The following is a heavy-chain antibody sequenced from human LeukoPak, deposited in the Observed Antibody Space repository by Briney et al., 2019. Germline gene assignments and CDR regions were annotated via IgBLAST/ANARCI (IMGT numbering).Heavy chain of an antibody. V-gene: IGHV4-59*01. CDR3: ARVYYSSSYDYWYFDL. CDR2: IYNSGST. CDR1: GGSIRSYY. J-gene: IGHJ2*01. D-gene: IGHD6-13*01. Sequence: SETLSLTCTVSGGSIRSYYWSWIRQPPGKGLEWIGYIYNSGSTNYNPSLKSRVTISVDTSKNQFSLKLTSVTAADTAVYYCARVYYSSSYDYWYFDLWGRGTLVTVSS.